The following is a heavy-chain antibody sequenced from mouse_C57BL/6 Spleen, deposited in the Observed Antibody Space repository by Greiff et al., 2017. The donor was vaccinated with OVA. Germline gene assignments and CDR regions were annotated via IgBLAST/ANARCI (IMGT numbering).Heavy chain of an antibody. CDR3: ARGHYSGSSYVGYFDV. CDR1: GYTFTSYW. J-gene: IGHJ1*03. D-gene: IGHD1-1*01. CDR2: IDPSDSYT. V-gene: IGHV1-59*01. Sequence: QVQLQQPGAELVRPGTSVKLSCTASGYTFTSYWMHWVKQRPGQGLEWIGVIDPSDSYTNYNHKFKGKATLTVDTSSSTAYMQLSSLTSEDSAVYYCARGHYSGSSYVGYFDVWGTGTTVTVSS.